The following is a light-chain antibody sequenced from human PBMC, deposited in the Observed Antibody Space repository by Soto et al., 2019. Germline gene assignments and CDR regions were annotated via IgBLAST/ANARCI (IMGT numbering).Light chain of an antibody. CDR2: GAS. CDR1: QAISTW. V-gene: IGKV1-12*01. CDR3: QQTNSFPYT. J-gene: IGKJ2*01. Sequence: DIQLTQSPSSVSASVGDSVTLTCRASQAISTWLAWYQQRPGKAPQLLIFGASSLQSGVPSRFSGRGSGTDFTPTISSLQPEDFATYYCQQTNSFPYTFGQGAKLDIK.